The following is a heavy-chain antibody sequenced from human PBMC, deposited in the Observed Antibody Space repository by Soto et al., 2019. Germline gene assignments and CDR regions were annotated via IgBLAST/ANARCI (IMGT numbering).Heavy chain of an antibody. CDR3: ARAGYCTNGVCSNWFDP. V-gene: IGHV3-13*01. D-gene: IGHD2-8*01. Sequence: EVQLVESGGGLVQPGGSLRLSCAASGFTFSSYDMHWVRQATGKGLEWVSAIGTAGDTYYPGSVKGRFTISRENAKNSLYLQMNSLRAGDTAVYYCARAGYCTNGVCSNWFDPWGQGTLVTVSS. J-gene: IGHJ5*02. CDR1: GFTFSSYD. CDR2: IGTAGDT.